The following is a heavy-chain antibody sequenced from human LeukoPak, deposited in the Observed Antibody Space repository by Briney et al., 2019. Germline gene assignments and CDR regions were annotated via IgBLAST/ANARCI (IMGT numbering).Heavy chain of an antibody. CDR1: GFTFNSYA. D-gene: IGHD2-15*01. Sequence: PGGSLRLSCAASGFTFNSYAMSWVRQAPGKGLEWVSAISASGGTTYYADSVEGRFTISRDNSKNTLYLQMNSLRVDDTAVYYCAKAGGQDIADYYGMDVWGQGTTVTVSS. CDR2: ISASGGTT. V-gene: IGHV3-23*01. CDR3: AKAGGQDIADYYGMDV. J-gene: IGHJ6*02.